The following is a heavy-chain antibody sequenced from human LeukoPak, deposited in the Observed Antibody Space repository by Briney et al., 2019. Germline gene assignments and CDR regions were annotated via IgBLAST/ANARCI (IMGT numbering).Heavy chain of an antibody. Sequence: PGRSLILSCAASGFTFINYWMSWVRKGPAKGLHWVANIKQDGSEKYYVDSVKGRFTISRDKAKNTLYLQMNSLRAEDKPVYYCARAGPPRGDYYYYYMKVWGKGATVTVSS. J-gene: IGHJ6*03. V-gene: IGHV3-7*01. CDR3: ARAGPPRGDYYYYYMKV. CDR1: GFTFINYW. D-gene: IGHD3-10*01. CDR2: IKQDGSEK.